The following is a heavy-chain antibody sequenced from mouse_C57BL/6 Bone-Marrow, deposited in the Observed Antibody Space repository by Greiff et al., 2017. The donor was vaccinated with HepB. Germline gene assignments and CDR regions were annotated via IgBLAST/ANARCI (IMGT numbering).Heavy chain of an antibody. CDR3: ARATYYDYGGFAY. D-gene: IGHD2-4*01. J-gene: IGHJ3*01. CDR1: GYSITSGYY. CDR2: ISYDGSN. Sequence: DVKLQESGPGLVKPSQSLSLTCSVTGYSITSGYYWNWIRQFPGNKLEWMGYISYDGSNNYNPSLKNRISITRDTSKNQFFLKLNSVTTEDTATYYCARATYYDYGGFAYWGQGTLVTVSA. V-gene: IGHV3-6*01.